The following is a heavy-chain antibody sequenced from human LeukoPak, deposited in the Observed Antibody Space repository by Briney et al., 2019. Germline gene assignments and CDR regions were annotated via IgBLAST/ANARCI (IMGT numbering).Heavy chain of an antibody. Sequence: PGGSLRLSCAGSGFTFSTYAMSWVRQAPGKGLEWVSSIGGSGGNTYYADSVKGRFTISRDNSKNTLYLQMNSLRAEDTAVYYWAKIGGYGGYGRYFDLWGRGALVTVSS. CDR2: IGGSGGNT. D-gene: IGHD5-12*01. CDR3: AKIGGYGGYGRYFDL. V-gene: IGHV3-23*01. CDR1: GFTFSTYA. J-gene: IGHJ2*01.